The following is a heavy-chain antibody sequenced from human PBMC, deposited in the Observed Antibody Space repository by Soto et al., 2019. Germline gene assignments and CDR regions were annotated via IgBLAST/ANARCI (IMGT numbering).Heavy chain of an antibody. Sequence: ASVKVSCKVSGYTLTKLSVHWVRQAPGKGLEWMGGFNPEDGETIFAQKFQGRVAVTEDTSTDTAYMELNSLRSEDTAVYYCATTPGRQQLLLRALSFDYWGQGTLVTVSS. D-gene: IGHD6-13*01. CDR3: ATTPGRQQLLLRALSFDY. V-gene: IGHV1-24*01. J-gene: IGHJ4*02. CDR2: FNPEDGET. CDR1: GYTLTKLS.